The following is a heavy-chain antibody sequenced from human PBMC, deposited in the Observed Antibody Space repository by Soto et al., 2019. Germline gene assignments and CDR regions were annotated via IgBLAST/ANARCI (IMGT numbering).Heavy chain of an antibody. Sequence: GESLKISCTGSGYSFTNYWIGWVRQMPGKGLEWMGITYPGDSNTRYSPSFQGQVTISAGKSISTAYLQWSSLKASDTAMYFCARQGYCSNTACYTVDYWGQGTLVTVSS. V-gene: IGHV5-51*01. J-gene: IGHJ4*02. CDR2: TYPGDSNT. CDR3: ARQGYCSNTACYTVDY. CDR1: GYSFTNYW. D-gene: IGHD2-2*02.